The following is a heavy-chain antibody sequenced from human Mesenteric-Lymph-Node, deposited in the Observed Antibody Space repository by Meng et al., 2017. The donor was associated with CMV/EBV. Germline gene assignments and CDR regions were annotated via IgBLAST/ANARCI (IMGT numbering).Heavy chain of an antibody. CDR2: ISGYNGNT. Sequence: ASVKVSCKASGYTFTGFGINWVRQAPGQGLEWMGWISGYNGNTNYAQKLQGRVTMTTDTSTSTAYMELRSLRSDDTAVYYCARGPPATPTGWFDPWGQGTRVTVSS. CDR3: ARGPPATPTGWFDP. J-gene: IGHJ5*02. V-gene: IGHV1-18*01. D-gene: IGHD2-15*01. CDR1: GYTFTGFG.